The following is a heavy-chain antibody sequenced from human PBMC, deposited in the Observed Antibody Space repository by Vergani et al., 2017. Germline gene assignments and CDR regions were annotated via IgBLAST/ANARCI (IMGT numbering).Heavy chain of an antibody. V-gene: IGHV4-39*01. D-gene: IGHD3-9*01. J-gene: IGHJ4*02. Sequence: QLHLQESGPGLVKPSETLSLTCTVSGGSITSSSYYWGWIRQPPGKGLEWIGNIYHSGGAYYNPSLKGRVTISVGTSKNQFSLEVTSVTAADTAIYFCARTESFILRYFHGALWGQGTLVTVSS. CDR1: GGSITSSSYY. CDR2: IYHSGGA. CDR3: ARTESFILRYFHGAL.